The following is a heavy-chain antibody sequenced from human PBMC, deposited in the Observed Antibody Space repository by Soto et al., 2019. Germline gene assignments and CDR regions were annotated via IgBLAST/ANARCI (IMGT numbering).Heavy chain of an antibody. CDR1: GGSISSSSYY. D-gene: IGHD3-9*01. CDR3: ARSLHLLTGTREYYYGMDV. Sequence: SETLSLTCTVSGGSISSSSYYWGWIRQPPGKGLEWIGSIYYSGSTNYNPSLKSRVTISVDTSKNQFSLKLSSVTAADTAVYYCARSLHLLTGTREYYYGMDVWGQGTTVTVSS. J-gene: IGHJ6*02. V-gene: IGHV4-39*07. CDR2: IYYSGST.